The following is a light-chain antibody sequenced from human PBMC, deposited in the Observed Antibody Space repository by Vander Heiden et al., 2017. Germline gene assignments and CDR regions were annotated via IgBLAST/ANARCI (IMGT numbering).Light chain of an antibody. CDR3: QQYYSTPPIT. J-gene: IGKJ3*01. Sequence: DILMTQSPDSLAVSLGERATINCKSRQSVLYSSNNKNYLAWYQQKPGQPPKLLIYWASTRESGVPDRFSGSGSGTDFTLTISSLQAEDVAVYYCQQYYSTPPITFGPGTKVDIK. CDR1: QSVLYSSNNKNY. V-gene: IGKV4-1*01. CDR2: WAS.